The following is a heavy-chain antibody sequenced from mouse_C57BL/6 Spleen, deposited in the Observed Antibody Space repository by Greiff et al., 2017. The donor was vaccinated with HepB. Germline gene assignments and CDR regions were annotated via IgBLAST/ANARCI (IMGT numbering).Heavy chain of an antibody. CDR1: GFTFSSYA. Sequence: EVMLVESGEGLVKPGGSLKLSCAASGFTFSSYAMSWVRQTPEKRLEWVAYISSGGDYIYYADTVKGRFTISRDNARNTLYLQMSSLKSEDTAMYYCTRDEDGSSLFAYWGKGTLVTVSA. V-gene: IGHV5-9-1*02. CDR2: ISSGGDYI. CDR3: TRDEDGSSLFAY. D-gene: IGHD1-1*01. J-gene: IGHJ3*01.